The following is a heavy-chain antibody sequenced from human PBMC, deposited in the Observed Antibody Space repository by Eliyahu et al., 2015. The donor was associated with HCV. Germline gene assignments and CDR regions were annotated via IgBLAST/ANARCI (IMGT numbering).Heavy chain of an antibody. D-gene: IGHD3-22*01. CDR3: TRDGYYDSSGYYYFDY. Sequence: EVQLVESGGGLVQPGRSLRLSCTASGFTFGDYAMSWFRQAPGKGLEWVGFIRRKGYGGTTEYAASVKGRFTISRDDSKSIAYLQMNSLKTEDTAVYYCTRDGYYDSSGYYYFDYWGQGTLVTVSS. V-gene: IGHV3-49*03. CDR1: GFTFGDYA. CDR2: IRRKGYGGTT. J-gene: IGHJ4*02.